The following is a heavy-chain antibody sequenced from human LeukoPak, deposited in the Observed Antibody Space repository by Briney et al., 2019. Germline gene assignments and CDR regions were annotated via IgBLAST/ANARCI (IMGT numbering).Heavy chain of an antibody. D-gene: IGHD1-26*01. CDR2: MNPNSGNT. CDR1: GYTFTSYD. V-gene: IGHV1-8*01. CDR3: ARESVLEATGCYDY. J-gene: IGHJ4*02. Sequence: ASVKVSCKASGYTFTSYDINWVRQATGQGLEWMGWMNPNSGNTGYAQKFQGRVTMTRNTSISTAYMELSSLRSEDTAVYYCARESVLEATGCYDYWGQGTLVTVSS.